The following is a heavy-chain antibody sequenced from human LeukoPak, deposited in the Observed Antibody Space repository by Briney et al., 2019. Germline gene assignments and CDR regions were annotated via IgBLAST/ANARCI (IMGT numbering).Heavy chain of an antibody. J-gene: IGHJ4*02. CDR1: GFTFGSFW. Sequence: PGGSLRLSCVASGFTFGSFWMSWVRQAPGKGLEWVANIKQDGNQKYYVDSVKGRFTISRDNTKNSLYLQMNSLRAEDTAVYYCARDLANYYDSSGYQDYWGQGTLVTVSS. D-gene: IGHD3-22*01. CDR2: IKQDGNQK. CDR3: ARDLANYYDSSGYQDY. V-gene: IGHV3-7*03.